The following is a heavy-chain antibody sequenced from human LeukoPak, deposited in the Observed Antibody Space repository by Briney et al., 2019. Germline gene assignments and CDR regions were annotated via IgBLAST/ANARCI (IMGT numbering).Heavy chain of an antibody. V-gene: IGHV3-33*01. J-gene: IGHJ3*02. Sequence: GGSLRLSCAASGFTFSKYGMHWVRQAPGKGLEWVAVIWYDGSNKYYADSVKGRFTISRDNSKNTLHLQMNGLRAEDTAVYYCAREADEAFDIWGQGTMVTVSS. CDR2: IWYDGSNK. D-gene: IGHD6-25*01. CDR3: AREADEAFDI. CDR1: GFTFSKYG.